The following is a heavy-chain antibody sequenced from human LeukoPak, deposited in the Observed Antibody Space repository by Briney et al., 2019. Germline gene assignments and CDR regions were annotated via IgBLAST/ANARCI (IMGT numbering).Heavy chain of an antibody. D-gene: IGHD3-3*01. V-gene: IGHV4-59*11. CDR2: IYNSGST. J-gene: IGHJ6*02. CDR3: ARASAGAIFYYGMDV. Sequence: SETLSLTCTLSGGSTSRHYWSWIRQSPGKGLEWIGCIYNSGSTRYNPSHKSRVTISEDTSQNQFSLRLNSVTAADTAVYSCARASAGAIFYYGMDVWGQGTTVTVSS. CDR1: GGSTSRHY.